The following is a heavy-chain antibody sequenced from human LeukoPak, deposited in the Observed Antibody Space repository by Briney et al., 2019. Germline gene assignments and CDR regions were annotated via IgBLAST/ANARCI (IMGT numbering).Heavy chain of an antibody. V-gene: IGHV4-4*07. CDR3: ARAGATVVPPEHGAFDI. CDR2: IYTSGST. CDR1: GGSISSYY. J-gene: IGHJ3*02. Sequence: PSETLSLTCTVSGGSISSYYWSWIRQPAGKGLEWIGRIYTSGSTNYNPSLKSRVTISVDTSKNQFSLKLSSVTAADTAVYYCARAGATVVPPEHGAFDIWGQGTMVTVSS. D-gene: IGHD4-23*01.